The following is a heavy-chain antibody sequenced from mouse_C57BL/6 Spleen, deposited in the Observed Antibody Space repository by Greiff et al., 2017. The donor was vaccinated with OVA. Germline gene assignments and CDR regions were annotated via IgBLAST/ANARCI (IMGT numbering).Heavy chain of an antibody. V-gene: IGHV1-19*01. D-gene: IGHD1-1*01. J-gene: IGHJ1*03. Sequence: EVQLQQSGPVLVKPGASVKMSCKASGYTFTDYYMNWVKQSHGKSLEWIGVINPYNGGTSYNQKFKGKATLTVDKSSSTAYMELNSLTSEDSAVYYCARVYYGSSYGYFDVWGTGTTVTVSS. CDR3: ARVYYGSSYGYFDV. CDR1: GYTFTDYY. CDR2: INPYNGGT.